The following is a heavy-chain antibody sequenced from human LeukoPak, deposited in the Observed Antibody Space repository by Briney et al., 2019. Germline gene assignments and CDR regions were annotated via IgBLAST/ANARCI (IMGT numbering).Heavy chain of an antibody. Sequence: GGSLRLSCAASGFTFSSYSMNWVRQAPGKGLEWVSSISSSSYIYYADSVKGRFTISRDNAKNSLYLQMNSLRAEDTAVYYCARDPGGSSWYGGFDYWGQGTLVTVSS. CDR1: GFTFSSYS. V-gene: IGHV3-21*01. CDR2: ISSSSYI. J-gene: IGHJ4*02. CDR3: ARDPGGSSWYGGFDY. D-gene: IGHD6-13*01.